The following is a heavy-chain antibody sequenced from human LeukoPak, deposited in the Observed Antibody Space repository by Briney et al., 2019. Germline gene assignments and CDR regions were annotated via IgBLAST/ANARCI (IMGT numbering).Heavy chain of an antibody. CDR2: INHSGST. Sequence: SETLSVTCAVYGGSFSGYYWSWIRQPPGKGLEWIGEINHSGSTNYNPSLKSRVTISVDTSKNQFSLKLTSVTAADTAVYYCGRRDSRWIDPGGQGTLVTVSS. D-gene: IGHD3/OR15-3a*01. CDR1: GGSFSGYY. CDR3: GRRDSRWIDP. J-gene: IGHJ5*02. V-gene: IGHV4-34*01.